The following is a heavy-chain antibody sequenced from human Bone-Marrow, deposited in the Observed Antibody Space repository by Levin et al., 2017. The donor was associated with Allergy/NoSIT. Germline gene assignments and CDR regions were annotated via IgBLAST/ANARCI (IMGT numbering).Heavy chain of an antibody. D-gene: IGHD2-2*01. V-gene: IGHV3-30*11. CDR1: GFNVSSYV. CDR2: ISYDGSKK. Sequence: GGSLRLSCVTSGFNVSSYVLQWVRQAPGKGLEWVAVISYDGSKKVYAEIVNVLFSVSRDHSKDTLYLEMNYLRPEDTAVYYCARSTRTALHHARDVWGKGTT. CDR3: ARSTRTALHHARDV. J-gene: IGHJ6*03.